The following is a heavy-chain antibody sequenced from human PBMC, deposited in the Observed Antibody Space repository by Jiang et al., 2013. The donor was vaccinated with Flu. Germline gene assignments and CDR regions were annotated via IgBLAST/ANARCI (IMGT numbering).Heavy chain of an antibody. D-gene: IGHD3-10*01. CDR3: AKARVVRGVIYSGLES. J-gene: IGHJ4*02. CDR1: GFTFSSYA. V-gene: IGHV3-23*01. Sequence: SGGGLVQPGGSLRLSCAAYGFTFSSYAMTWVRQAPGKGLEWVSSFSGSGGTTYYADSVKGRFTISRDNSKNTLYLQMNSLRAEDTALYYCAKARVVRGVIYSGLESWGQGTLVTVSS. CDR2: FSGSGGTT.